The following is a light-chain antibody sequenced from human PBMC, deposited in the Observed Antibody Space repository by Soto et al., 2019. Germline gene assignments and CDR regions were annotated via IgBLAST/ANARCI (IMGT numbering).Light chain of an antibody. CDR1: SSDVGGHNY. CDR2: DVS. CDR3: SSYTISSTLRV. J-gene: IGLJ2*01. Sequence: QSALTQPASVSGSPGQSITISCTGTSSDVGGHNYVSWYQQHPGKAPKLMIYDVSNRPSGVSNRFSGSKSGNTASLTVSGLQAEDEADYYCSSYTISSTLRVFGGGTKLTVL. V-gene: IGLV2-14*01.